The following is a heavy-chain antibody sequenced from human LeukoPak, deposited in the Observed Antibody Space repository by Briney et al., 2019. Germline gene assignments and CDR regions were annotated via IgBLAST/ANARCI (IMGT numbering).Heavy chain of an antibody. D-gene: IGHD3-10*01. Sequence: SETLSLTCTISGDSISSCGYYWVWMRQPPGKGLDWIVNIYNSGSTDYSPSLQSRVTISLDTSRNQFSLNLRSVTAADTAVYYCARHRAYGSGSYSPYCFDYWGQGTRVTVSS. V-gene: IGHV4-39*01. CDR3: ARHRAYGSGSYSPYCFDY. CDR2: IYNSGST. J-gene: IGHJ4*02. CDR1: GDSISSCGYY.